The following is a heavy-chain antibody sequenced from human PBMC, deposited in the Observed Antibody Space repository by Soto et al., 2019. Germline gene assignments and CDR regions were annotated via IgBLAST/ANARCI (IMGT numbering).Heavy chain of an antibody. J-gene: IGHJ6*03. CDR2: IYYSGST. CDR1: GGSISSYY. V-gene: IGHV4-59*01. CDR3: ARDFRTIFGVGCYYYMDV. Sequence: PSETLSLTCTVSGGSISSYYWSWIRQPPGKGLEWIGYIYYSGSTNYNPSLKSRVTISVDTSKNQFSLKLSSVTAADTAVYYCARDFRTIFGVGCYYYMDVWGKGTTVTVSS. D-gene: IGHD3-3*01.